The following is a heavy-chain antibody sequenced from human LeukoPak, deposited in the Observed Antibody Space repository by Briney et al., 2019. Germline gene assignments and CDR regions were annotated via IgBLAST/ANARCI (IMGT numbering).Heavy chain of an antibody. J-gene: IGHJ4*02. D-gene: IGHD6-13*01. CDR3: ARWRVAAGTIY. CDR1: GFTFDDYA. Sequence: PGRSLRLSCAASGFTFDDYAMHWVRQAPGKGLEWVSGISWHSGSIGYADSVKGRFTISRDNAKNSLYLQMNSLRAEDTAVYYCARWRVAAGTIYWGQGTLVTVSS. V-gene: IGHV3-9*01. CDR2: ISWHSGSI.